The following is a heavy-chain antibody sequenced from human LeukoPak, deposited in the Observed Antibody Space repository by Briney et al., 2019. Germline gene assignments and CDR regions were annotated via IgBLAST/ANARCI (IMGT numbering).Heavy chain of an antibody. CDR1: GVSISSYY. D-gene: IGHD1-26*01. CDR3: ARLAAISGSDYPDD. Sequence: PSETLSLTCTVSGVSISSYYWSWIRQPPGKGLEWIGYIFYSGNTIYNPSLRSRVTISADTSTNHFSLRLRSVTAADTAVYYCARLAAISGSDYPDDWGQGTLVTVSS. CDR2: IFYSGNT. J-gene: IGHJ4*02. V-gene: IGHV4-59*08.